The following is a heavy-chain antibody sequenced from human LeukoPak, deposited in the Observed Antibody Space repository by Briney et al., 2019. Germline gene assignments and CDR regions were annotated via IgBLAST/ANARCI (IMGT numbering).Heavy chain of an antibody. Sequence: SETLSHTCTVSGGSISSYYWSWIRQPAGKGLEWIGRIYTSGSTNYNPSLKSRVTMSVDTSKNLFSLKLSSVTAADTAVYYCARVVAAAGRKSNWFDPWGQGTLVTVSS. CDR1: GGSISSYY. CDR2: IYTSGST. CDR3: ARVVAAAGRKSNWFDP. J-gene: IGHJ5*02. V-gene: IGHV4-4*07. D-gene: IGHD6-13*01.